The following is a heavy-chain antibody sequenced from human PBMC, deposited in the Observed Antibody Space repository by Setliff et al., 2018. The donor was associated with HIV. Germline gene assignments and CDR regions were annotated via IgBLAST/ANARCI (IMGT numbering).Heavy chain of an antibody. J-gene: IGHJ4*02. Sequence: PSETLSLTCSVSGASIITDPHYWGCIRHSPGKGLEWSGNIFYGGNPHYSPSLKSRVTISVDTSKNQFSLKLRSVTAADTALYYCARAPHGGLNFDYWGQGTLVTVSS. V-gene: IGHV4-39*07. D-gene: IGHD3-3*01. CDR2: IFYGGNP. CDR1: GASIITDPHY. CDR3: ARAPHGGLNFDY.